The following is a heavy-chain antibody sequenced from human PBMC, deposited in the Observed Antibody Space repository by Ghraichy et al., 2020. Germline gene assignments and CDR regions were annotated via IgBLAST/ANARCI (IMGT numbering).Heavy chain of an antibody. V-gene: IGHV1-69*04. J-gene: IGHJ4*02. Sequence: SVKVSCKASGGTFSSYAISWVRQAPGQGLEWMGRIIPILGIANYAQKFQGRVTITADKSTSTAYMELSSLRSEDTAVYYCARDREMATREIDYWGQGTLVTVSS. CDR1: GGTFSSYA. D-gene: IGHD5-24*01. CDR3: ARDREMATREIDY. CDR2: IIPILGIA.